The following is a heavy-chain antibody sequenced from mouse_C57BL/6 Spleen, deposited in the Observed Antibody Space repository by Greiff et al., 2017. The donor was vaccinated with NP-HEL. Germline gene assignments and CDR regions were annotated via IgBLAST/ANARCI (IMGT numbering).Heavy chain of an antibody. J-gene: IGHJ3*01. V-gene: IGHV1-19*01. CDR1: GYTFTDYY. Sequence: EVQLQQSGPVLVKPGASVKMSCKASGYTFTDYYMNWVKQSHGKSLEWIGVINPYNGGTSYNQKFKGTATLTVDQSSSTAYMELNSLTSEDSAVYYCASGYDYGDFAYWGQGTLVTVSA. CDR3: ASGYDYGDFAY. D-gene: IGHD2-4*01. CDR2: INPYNGGT.